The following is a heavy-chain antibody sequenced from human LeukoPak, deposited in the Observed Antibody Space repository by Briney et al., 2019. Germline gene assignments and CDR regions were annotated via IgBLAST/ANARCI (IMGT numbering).Heavy chain of an antibody. J-gene: IGHJ3*02. CDR3: AKVYGGNSYAFDI. D-gene: IGHD4-23*01. Sequence: GGSLRLSCAASGFTFSSYAMSWVRQAPGKGLEWISAISGNGGSTYYADSVKGRLTISRDNSKNTLYLQMNSLRAEDTAVYYCAKVYGGNSYAFDIWGQGTMVTVSS. CDR2: ISGNGGST. V-gene: IGHV3-23*01. CDR1: GFTFSSYA.